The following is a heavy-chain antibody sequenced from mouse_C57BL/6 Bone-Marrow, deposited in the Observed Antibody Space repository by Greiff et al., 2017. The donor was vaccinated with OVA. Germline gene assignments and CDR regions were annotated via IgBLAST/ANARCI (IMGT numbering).Heavy chain of an antibody. CDR3: ARVGRFWYFDV. V-gene: IGHV5-16*01. Sequence: EVHLVESEGGLVQPGSSMKLSCTASGFTFSDYYMAWVRQVPEKGLEWVANINYDGSSTYYLDSLKSRFIISRDNAKNILYLQMSSLKSEDTATYYCARVGRFWYFDVWGTGTTVTVSS. CDR2: INYDGSST. CDR1: GFTFSDYY. J-gene: IGHJ1*03.